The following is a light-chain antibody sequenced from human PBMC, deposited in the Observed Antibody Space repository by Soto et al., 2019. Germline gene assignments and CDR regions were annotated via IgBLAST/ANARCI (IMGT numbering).Light chain of an antibody. CDR3: RQYNDWPPLT. CDR1: QSIRTN. V-gene: IGKV3-15*01. CDR2: DAS. J-gene: IGKJ4*01. Sequence: EIMMTQSPATVSVSPGERATLSCRASQSIRTNLAWYQQKPGQALRLLIYDASTRATGLSSRFSGSGSGTEFTLTISSPQSEDVAIYYCRQYNDWPPLTFGGGTRLEI.